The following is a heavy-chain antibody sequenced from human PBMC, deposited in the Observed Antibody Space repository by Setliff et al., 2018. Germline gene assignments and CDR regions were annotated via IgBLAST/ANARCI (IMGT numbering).Heavy chain of an antibody. J-gene: IGHJ4*02. V-gene: IGHV3-23*01. CDR1: DFTFSNSA. Sequence: GRSLRLSCVGSDFTFSNSAMSWVRQAPGKGLEWVSTITDSGSKILYVDSVKGRFTISRDNSKNSLYLQMDSLRPEDTAVYYCAKDRLFPRYWGLGTLVTVSS. CDR2: ITDSGSKI. D-gene: IGHD2-21*01. CDR3: AKDRLFPRY.